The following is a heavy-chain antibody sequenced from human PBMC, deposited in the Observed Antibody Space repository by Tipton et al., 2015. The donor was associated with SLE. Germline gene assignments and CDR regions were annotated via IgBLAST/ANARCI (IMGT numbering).Heavy chain of an antibody. Sequence: TLSLTCTVSGGSITSNYYWSWIRQFPGKGLEWIGYIFYRGSAYSNPSLSGRVTIDIDRSKSQISLRLKSVTAADTAVYFCARVEGRSNFHYYGMDVWGQGTKVTVSS. V-gene: IGHV4-30-4*01. J-gene: IGHJ6*02. CDR3: ARVEGRSNFHYYGMDV. CDR1: GGSITSNYY. CDR2: IFYRGSA. D-gene: IGHD4-11*01.